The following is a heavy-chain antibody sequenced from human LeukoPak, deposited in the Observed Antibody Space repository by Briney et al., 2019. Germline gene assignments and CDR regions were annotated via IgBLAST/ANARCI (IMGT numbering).Heavy chain of an antibody. CDR2: ISGSGGST. V-gene: IGHV3-23*01. D-gene: IGHD5-12*01. CDR1: GFTFSSYA. J-gene: IGHJ4*02. Sequence: GGSLRLSCAASGFTFSSYAMSWVRQAPGKWLEWVSAISGSGGSTYYADSVKGRFTISRDNSKNTLYLQMNSLRAEDTAVYYCAKALLVATISNFDYWGQGTLVTVSS. CDR3: AKALLVATISNFDY.